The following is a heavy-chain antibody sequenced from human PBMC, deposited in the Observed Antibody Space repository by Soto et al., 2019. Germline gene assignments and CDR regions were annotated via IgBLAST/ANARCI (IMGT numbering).Heavy chain of an antibody. CDR3: AREVRVYAFDYWFDP. J-gene: IGHJ5*02. D-gene: IGHD3-9*01. Sequence: SETLSLTCAVSGGSISSGGYSWSWIRQPPGKGLEWIGYIYHRGSTYYNPSLKSRVTISVDRSKNQFSLKLSSVTAADTAVYYCAREVRVYAFDYWFDPWGQGTLVTVSS. CDR1: GGSISSGGYS. V-gene: IGHV4-30-2*01. CDR2: IYHRGST.